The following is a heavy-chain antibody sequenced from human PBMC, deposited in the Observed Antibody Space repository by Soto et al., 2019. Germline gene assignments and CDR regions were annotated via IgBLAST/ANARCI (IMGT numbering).Heavy chain of an antibody. CDR3: AREDYRGPTGSYYMDV. CDR2: ISSSGSTI. D-gene: IGHD4-17*01. V-gene: IGHV3-11*01. CDR1: GFTFSDYY. Sequence: PGGSLRLSCAASGFTFSDYYMSWIRQAPGKGLEWVSYISSSGSTIYYADSVKGRFTISRDNAKNSLYLQMNSLRAEDTAVYYCAREDYRGPTGSYYMDVWGKGTTVTVSS. J-gene: IGHJ6*03.